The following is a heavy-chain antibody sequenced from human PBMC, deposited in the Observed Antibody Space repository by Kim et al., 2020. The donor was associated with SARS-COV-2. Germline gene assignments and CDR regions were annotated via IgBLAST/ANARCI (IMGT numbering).Heavy chain of an antibody. J-gene: IGHJ6*02. CDR1: GFTFDDYA. V-gene: IGHV3-43D*03. Sequence: GGSLRLSCAASGFTFDDYAMHWVRQAPGKGLEWVSLISWDGGDTYYADSVKGRFTISRDNSKSSLYLQMNSLTPEDTALYYCAKDVSPRTADIVIVAADEFFYDDGMDVWGQGTTVTVSS. CDR2: ISWDGGDT. CDR3: AKDVSPRTADIVIVAADEFFYDDGMDV. D-gene: IGHD2-2*01.